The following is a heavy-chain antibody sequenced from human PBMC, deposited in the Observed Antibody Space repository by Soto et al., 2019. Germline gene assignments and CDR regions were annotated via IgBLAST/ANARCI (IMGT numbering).Heavy chain of an antibody. Sequence: PGGSLRLSSAASGFTFRDYYMTWLRQAPGKGLEWVSYISSSGTGIYYADSVKGRFTISRDNAKNSLYLQMSSLRAEDTAVYYCARAYSDAFDIWGRGTMVTVSS. D-gene: IGHD2-15*01. V-gene: IGHV3-11*01. CDR1: GFTFRDYY. CDR3: ARAYSDAFDI. CDR2: ISSSGTGI. J-gene: IGHJ3*02.